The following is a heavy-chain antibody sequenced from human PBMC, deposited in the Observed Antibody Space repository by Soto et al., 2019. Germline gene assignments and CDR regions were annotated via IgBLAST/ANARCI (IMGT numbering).Heavy chain of an antibody. Sequence: SRTLAVIGAVAGDGGSSSSGTWNWVRQSPSRGLEWLGRTYYRSKWYNDYAESVKSRITINPDTSKNQFSLHLNSVTPEDTAVYYCVRLIGNSWLDFWGQGTLVTVSS. CDR2: TYYRSKWYN. J-gene: IGHJ5*01. CDR1: GDGGSSSSGT. V-gene: IGHV6-1*01. D-gene: IGHD1-26*01. CDR3: VRLIGNSWLDF.